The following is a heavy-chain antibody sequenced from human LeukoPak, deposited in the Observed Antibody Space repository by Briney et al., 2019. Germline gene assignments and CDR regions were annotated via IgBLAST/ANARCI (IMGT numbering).Heavy chain of an antibody. J-gene: IGHJ3*02. CDR2: ISAYNGNT. CDR3: ASFGAVAGTQRRQPSYAFDI. D-gene: IGHD6-19*01. V-gene: IGHV1-18*01. Sequence: GASVKVSCKASGYTFTSYGISWVRQAPGQGLEWMGWISAYNGNTNYAQKLQGRVTMTTDTSTSTAYMELRSLRSDDTAAYYCASFGAVAGTQRRQPSYAFDIWGQGTMVTVSS. CDR1: GYTFTSYG.